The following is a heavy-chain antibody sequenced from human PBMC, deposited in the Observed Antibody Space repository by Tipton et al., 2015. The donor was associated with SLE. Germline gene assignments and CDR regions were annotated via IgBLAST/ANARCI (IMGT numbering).Heavy chain of an antibody. CDR2: ISAYNGNT. J-gene: IGHJ4*02. D-gene: IGHD3-22*01. Sequence: VQLVQSGAEVKKPGASVKVSCKASGYTFTSYGISWVRQAPGQGLEWMGWISAYNGNTNYAQKLQGRVTMTTDTSTSTAYMELSSLRSEDTAVYYCARDAQYYYDSSGYYYWGQGTLVTVSS. V-gene: IGHV1-18*01. CDR1: GYTFTSYG. CDR3: ARDAQYYYDSSGYYY.